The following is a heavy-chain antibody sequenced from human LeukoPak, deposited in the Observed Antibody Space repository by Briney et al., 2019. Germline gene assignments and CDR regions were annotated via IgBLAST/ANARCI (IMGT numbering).Heavy chain of an antibody. Sequence: SETLSLTCTVSGGSISSSSYYWGWIRQPPGKGLEWVGSIYYSGSTYYNPSLKSRVTISVDTSKNQFSLKLRSVTAADTAVYYCARTTEGYAGGPGYSYYYYMDVWGKGTTVTISS. CDR2: IYYSGST. CDR3: ARTTEGYAGGPGYSYYYYMDV. CDR1: GGSISSSSYY. J-gene: IGHJ6*03. D-gene: IGHD5-12*01. V-gene: IGHV4-39*07.